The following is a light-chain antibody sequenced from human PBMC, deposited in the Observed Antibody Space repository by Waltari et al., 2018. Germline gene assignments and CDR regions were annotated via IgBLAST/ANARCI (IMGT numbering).Light chain of an antibody. CDR1: SSNIESNY. J-gene: IGLJ3*02. V-gene: IGLV1-47*01. Sequence: QSVLTQPPSASGTPGQRVTLSCSGSSSNIESNYVFWSQQLPGTAPKLLIYKNNQRPAGVPGRFSGSKSGPSASLAISGLRSEDEADYYCAAWEDSLSGPAFGGGTKLTVL. CDR2: KNN. CDR3: AAWEDSLSGPA.